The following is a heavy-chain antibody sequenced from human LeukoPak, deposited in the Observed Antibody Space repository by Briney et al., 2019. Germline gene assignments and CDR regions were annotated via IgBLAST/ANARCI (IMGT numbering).Heavy chain of an antibody. CDR2: ISGSGGST. Sequence: GGSLRLSCAASGFTFSSYGMSWVRQAPGKGLEWVSAISGSGGSTYYADSVKGRFTISRDNSKNTLYLQMNSLRAEDTAVYYCAKFRMGFYYFDYWGQGTLVTVSS. V-gene: IGHV3-23*01. D-gene: IGHD1-14*01. CDR1: GFTFSSYG. CDR3: AKFRMGFYYFDY. J-gene: IGHJ4*02.